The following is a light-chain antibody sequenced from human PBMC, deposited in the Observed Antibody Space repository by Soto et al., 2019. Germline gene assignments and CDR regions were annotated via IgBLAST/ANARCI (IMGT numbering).Light chain of an antibody. CDR2: GSA. J-gene: IGKJ5*01. CDR1: QIVSSSY. V-gene: IGKV3-20*01. Sequence: EIVLTQSPGTLSLSPGERASLSCGASQIVSSSYLAWYQQKPGQAPRLLIYGSATRATGIPDRFSSSGSGTDFTLTISRLETEDFAVYYCQQYGDSPTTFGPGTRLEIK. CDR3: QQYGDSPTT.